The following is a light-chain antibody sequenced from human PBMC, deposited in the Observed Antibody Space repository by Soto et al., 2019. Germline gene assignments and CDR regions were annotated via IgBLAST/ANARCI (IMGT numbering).Light chain of an antibody. Sequence: QSVLTQPPSVSAAPRQRVTISCSGISSNIGSNTVSWYQQIPGKTPQLLIFFDDLLSSGVSDRFSGSKSGASASLAISGLQSNDEAEYYCASCDDGLNGPVFGGGTKLTVL. J-gene: IGLJ2*01. V-gene: IGLV1-36*01. CDR1: SSNIGSNT. CDR3: ASCDDGLNGPV. CDR2: FDD.